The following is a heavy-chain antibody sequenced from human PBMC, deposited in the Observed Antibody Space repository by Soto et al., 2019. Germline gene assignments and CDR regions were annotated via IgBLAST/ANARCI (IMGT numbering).Heavy chain of an antibody. CDR2: ISSSSSYI. CDR3: ARAKVVVAAQAFDI. Sequence: GGSLRLSCAASGFTFSSYSMNWVRQAPGKGLEWVSFISSSSSYIYYADSVKGRFTISRDNAKNSLYLQMNSLRAEDTAVYYCARAKVVVAAQAFDIWGQGTMVTVSS. J-gene: IGHJ3*02. D-gene: IGHD2-15*01. V-gene: IGHV3-21*01. CDR1: GFTFSSYS.